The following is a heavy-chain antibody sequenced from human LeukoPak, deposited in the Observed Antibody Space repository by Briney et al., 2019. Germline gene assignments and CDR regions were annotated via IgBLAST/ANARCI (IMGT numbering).Heavy chain of an antibody. CDR3: ARVVSSWPYYYMDV. V-gene: IGHV4-38-2*02. CDR2: IYHSGNT. D-gene: IGHD6-13*01. Sequence: PSETLSLTCTVSGYSISSGYYWSWIRQPPGKGLEWIASIYHSGNTHNNPSLKSRVSISVDTSKNQFSLKLSSVTAADTAVYYCARVVSSWPYYYMDVWGKGTTVTVSS. CDR1: GYSISSGYY. J-gene: IGHJ6*03.